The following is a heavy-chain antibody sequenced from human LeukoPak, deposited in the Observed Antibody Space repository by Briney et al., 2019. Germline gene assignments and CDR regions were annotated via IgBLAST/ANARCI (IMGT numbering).Heavy chain of an antibody. J-gene: IGHJ3*02. D-gene: IGHD3-10*01. Sequence: PSETLSLTCTVSGGSISSSSYYWSWIRQPAGKGLEWIGRIYTSGSTNYNPSLMSRVTMSVDTSKNQFSLKLSSVTAADTAVYYCARSGSGSYAFDIWGQGTMVTVSS. CDR3: ARSGSGSYAFDI. CDR2: IYTSGST. CDR1: GGSISSSSYY. V-gene: IGHV4-61*02.